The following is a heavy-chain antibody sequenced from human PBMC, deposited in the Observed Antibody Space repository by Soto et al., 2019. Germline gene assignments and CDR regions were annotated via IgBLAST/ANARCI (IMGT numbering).Heavy chain of an antibody. J-gene: IGHJ6*02. CDR1: GYTFTSYG. D-gene: IGHD3-22*01. Sequence: GASVKVSCKASGYTFTSYGISWVRQAPGQGLEWMGWISAYNGNTNYAQKLQGRVTMTTDTSTSTAYMELRSLRSDDTAVYYCARYYDDSSGDPYGMDVWGQGTTVTVSS. CDR3: ARYYDDSSGDPYGMDV. CDR2: ISAYNGNT. V-gene: IGHV1-18*04.